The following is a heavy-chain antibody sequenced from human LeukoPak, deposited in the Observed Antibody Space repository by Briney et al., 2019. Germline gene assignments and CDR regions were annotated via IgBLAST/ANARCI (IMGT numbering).Heavy chain of an antibody. D-gene: IGHD2-15*01. Sequence: SGPTLVNPTQTLTLTCTFSGFSLSTTEVAVGWFRQAPGKALEGLALIHWDDDKRYNPSLTNRLTVTKDTSKDQVVLKMSNMDPVDTATYHCAHSYIVMEAFNIWGQGTMVTVSS. J-gene: IGHJ3*02. CDR1: GFSLSTTEVA. CDR3: AHSYIVMEAFNI. V-gene: IGHV2-5*02. CDR2: IHWDDDK.